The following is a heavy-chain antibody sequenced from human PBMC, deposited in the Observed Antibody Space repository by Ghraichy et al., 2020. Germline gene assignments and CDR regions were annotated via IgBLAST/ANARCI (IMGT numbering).Heavy chain of an antibody. V-gene: IGHV1-2*04. J-gene: IGHJ3*02. D-gene: IGHD4-17*01. Sequence: ASVKGSCKASGYTFTGYYMHWVRQAPGQGLEWMGWINPNSGGTNYAQKFQGWVTMTRDTSISTAYMELSRLRSDDTAVYYCARARDLRQSAFDIWGQGTMVTVSS. CDR2: INPNSGGT. CDR3: ARARDLRQSAFDI. CDR1: GYTFTGYY.